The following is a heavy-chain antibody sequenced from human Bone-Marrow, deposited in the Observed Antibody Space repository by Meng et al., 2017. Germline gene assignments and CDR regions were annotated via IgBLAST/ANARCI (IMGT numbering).Heavy chain of an antibody. J-gene: IGHJ4*02. CDR1: GDSISRGDYY. V-gene: IGHV4-30-4*01. D-gene: IGHD2-21*01. CDR2: IYYSGST. CDR3: AKVWGPTRDCIDY. Sequence: QVQLQESGPGLVKPSQTLSLTCGVSGDSISRGDYYWVWIGQPPGKGLEWIGYIYYSGSTYYNPSLKRRITITVDTSKNRFLLKLGSVADADAAVYYGAKVWGPTRDCIDYWGQGTLVTVSS.